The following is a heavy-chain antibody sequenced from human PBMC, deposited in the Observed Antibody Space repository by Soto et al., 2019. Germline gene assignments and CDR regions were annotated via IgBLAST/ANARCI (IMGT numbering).Heavy chain of an antibody. CDR2: IIPIFGTA. J-gene: IGHJ4*02. CDR1: GGTFSSYA. V-gene: IGHV1-69*01. Sequence: QVQLVQSGAEVKKPGSSVKVSCKASGGTFSSYAISWVRQAPGQGLEWMGGIIPIFGTANYAQKFQGRVTITAVESPSTAYMELSILSSEDTAVYYCARDGASGSHIGYWGQGTLVTVSS. D-gene: IGHD3-22*01. CDR3: ARDGASGSHIGY.